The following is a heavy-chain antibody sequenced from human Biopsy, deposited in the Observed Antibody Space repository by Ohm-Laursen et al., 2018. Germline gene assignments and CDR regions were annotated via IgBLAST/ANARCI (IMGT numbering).Heavy chain of an antibody. D-gene: IGHD1-26*01. Sequence: SVKASCKASGGTFTNYAIGWVRQAPGQGLGWMGGIIPIFGTANYAQKFQGRVTITADESTSTAYMELSSLRSDDAAVYYCARDALGGGSYRFFYWGQGSLVTVSS. V-gene: IGHV1-69*13. CDR2: IIPIFGTA. J-gene: IGHJ4*02. CDR1: GGTFTNYA. CDR3: ARDALGGGSYRFFY.